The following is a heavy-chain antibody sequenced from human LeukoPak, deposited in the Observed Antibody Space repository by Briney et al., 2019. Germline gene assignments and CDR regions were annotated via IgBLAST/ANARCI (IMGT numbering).Heavy chain of an antibody. Sequence: SGGSLRLSCAASGFTFSSYSMNWVRQAPGKGLEWVSSISSSSSYIYYADSVKGRFTISRDNAKNSLYLQMNSLRAEDTAVYYCARGTTDEGYYYYYMDVWGKGTTVTVSS. V-gene: IGHV3-21*01. CDR2: ISSSSSYI. CDR1: GFTFSSYS. J-gene: IGHJ6*03. CDR3: ARGTTDEGYYYYYMDV. D-gene: IGHD1-1*01.